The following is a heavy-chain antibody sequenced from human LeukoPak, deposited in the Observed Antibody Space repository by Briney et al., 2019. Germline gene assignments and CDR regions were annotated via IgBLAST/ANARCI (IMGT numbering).Heavy chain of an antibody. CDR2: ISGSGDNT. CDR1: GFTFSNYA. CDR3: AKDGRYYFDSGSYPLDS. V-gene: IGHV3-23*01. D-gene: IGHD3-10*01. J-gene: IGHJ5*01. Sequence: PGGSLRLSCAASGFTFSNYAMSWVRQAPGKGLEWVSAISGSGDNTYYADSVRGRFTISRDNSKDTLYLQMNNLRAVDTAMYYCAKDGRYYFDSGSYPLDSWGQGTRVTVSS.